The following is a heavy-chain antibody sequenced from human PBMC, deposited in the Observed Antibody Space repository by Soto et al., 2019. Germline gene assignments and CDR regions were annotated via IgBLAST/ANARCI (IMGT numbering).Heavy chain of an antibody. D-gene: IGHD3-10*01. V-gene: IGHV1-69*08. CDR2: IIPILGIA. CDR3: ARDSALYYYGSGSYSWFDP. CDR1: GGTFSSYT. J-gene: IGHJ5*02. Sequence: QVQLVQSGAEVKKPGSSVKVSCKASGGTFSSYTISWVRQAPGQGLEWMGRIIPILGIANYAQKFQGRVTITADKPTSTAYMELSSLRSEDTAVYYCARDSALYYYGSGSYSWFDPWGQGTLVTVSS.